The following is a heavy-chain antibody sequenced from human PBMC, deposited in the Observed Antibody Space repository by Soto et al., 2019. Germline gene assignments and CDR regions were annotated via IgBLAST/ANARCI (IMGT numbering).Heavy chain of an antibody. CDR3: ARGGPYDTLPYYYYGMDV. V-gene: IGHV1-46*01. J-gene: IGHJ6*02. Sequence: GASVQVSCKASGYTFTSYYMHWVRQAPGQGLEWMGIINPSGGSTSYAQKFQGRVTMTRDTSTSTVYMELSSLRSEDTAVYYCARGGPYDTLPYYYYGMDVWGQGTTVTVSS. CDR2: INPSGGST. D-gene: IGHD3-9*01. CDR1: GYTFTSYY.